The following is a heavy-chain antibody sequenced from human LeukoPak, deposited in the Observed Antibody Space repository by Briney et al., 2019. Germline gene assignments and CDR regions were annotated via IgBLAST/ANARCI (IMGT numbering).Heavy chain of an antibody. D-gene: IGHD1-14*01. CDR2: ISSSSSYI. V-gene: IGHV3-21*01. Sequence: GGSLRLSCAASGFTFSSYSMNWVRQAPGKGLEWVSSISSSSSYIYYADSVKGRFTISRDNAKNSLYLQMNSLRAEDTAVYYCARDSLNPYHFDYWGQGTLVTVSS. CDR1: GFTFSSYS. J-gene: IGHJ4*02. CDR3: ARDSLNPYHFDY.